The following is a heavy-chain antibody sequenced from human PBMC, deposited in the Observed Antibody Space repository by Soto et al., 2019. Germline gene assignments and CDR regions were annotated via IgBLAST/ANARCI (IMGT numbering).Heavy chain of an antibody. J-gene: IGHJ4*02. D-gene: IGHD3-22*01. CDR3: ARGSFRWGSSGYYYFDY. CDR2: INHSGST. V-gene: IGHV4-34*01. CDR1: GYSITAGGYY. Sequence: SETLSLTCFVSGYSITAGGYYWSWIRQPPGKGLEWIGEINHSGSTNYNPSLKSRVTISVDTSKNQFSLKLSSVTAADTAVYYCARGSFRWGSSGYYYFDYWGQGTLVTVSS.